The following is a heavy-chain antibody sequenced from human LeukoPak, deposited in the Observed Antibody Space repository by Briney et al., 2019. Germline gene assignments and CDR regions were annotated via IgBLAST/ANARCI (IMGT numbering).Heavy chain of an antibody. CDR2: IYHSGST. Sequence: SETLSLTCTVSGYSISSGYYWGWIRQPPGEGLEWIGSIYHSGSTYYNPSLKSRVTISVDTSKNQFSLKLSSVTAADTAVYYCAKDGHSSGWYGDYWGQGTLVTVSS. J-gene: IGHJ4*02. CDR3: AKDGHSSGWYGDY. V-gene: IGHV4-38-2*02. D-gene: IGHD6-19*01. CDR1: GYSISSGYY.